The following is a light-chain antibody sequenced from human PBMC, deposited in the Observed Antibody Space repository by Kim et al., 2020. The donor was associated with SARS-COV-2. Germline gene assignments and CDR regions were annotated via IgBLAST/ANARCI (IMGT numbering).Light chain of an antibody. Sequence: SYELTQPPSVSVSPGQTASITCSGDKLGDKYACWYQQKPGQSPVLVIYQDSKRPSGIPERFSGSNSGNTATLTISGTQAMDEADYYCQAWDRVVVGGTQL. V-gene: IGLV3-1*01. CDR1: KLGDKY. CDR2: QDS. J-gene: IGLJ3*02. CDR3: QAWDRV.